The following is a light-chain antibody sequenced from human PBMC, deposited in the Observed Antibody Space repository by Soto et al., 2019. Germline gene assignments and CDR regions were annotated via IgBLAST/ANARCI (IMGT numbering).Light chain of an antibody. V-gene: IGLV2-14*01. CDR3: SSYTSSSTLYV. CDR2: VVS. CDR1: SSDVGGYNY. Sequence: QSALTQPASVCGSPGQSITISCTGTSSDVGGYNYVSWYQQHPGKAPKLMIYVVSNRPSGVSNRFSGSKSGNTASLTISGLQAEDEADYYCSSYTSSSTLYVFGTGTKLTVL. J-gene: IGLJ1*01.